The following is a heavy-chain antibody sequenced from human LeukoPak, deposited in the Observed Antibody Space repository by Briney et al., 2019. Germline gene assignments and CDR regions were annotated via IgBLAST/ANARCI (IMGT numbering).Heavy chain of an antibody. Sequence: ASVKVSCEASGYTFTSYYMHWVRQAPGQGLEWMGIINPSGGSTSYAQKSQDRVTMTRDTSTSTVYMELSSLRSEDTAVYYCARARIAGYNWFDPWGQGTLVTVSS. J-gene: IGHJ5*02. CDR3: ARARIAGYNWFDP. CDR2: INPSGGST. D-gene: IGHD6-13*01. V-gene: IGHV1-46*01. CDR1: GYTFTSYY.